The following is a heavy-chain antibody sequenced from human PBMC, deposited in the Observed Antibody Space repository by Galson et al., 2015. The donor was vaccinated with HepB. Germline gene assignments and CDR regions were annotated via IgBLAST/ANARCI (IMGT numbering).Heavy chain of an antibody. CDR1: GYTFTSYS. CDR3: ARVVRNKAPYFDY. J-gene: IGHJ4*02. V-gene: IGHV1-18*01. D-gene: IGHD4-23*01. CDR2: ISVYNGNT. Sequence: SVKVSCKASGYTFTSYSISWVRQAPGQGLEWMGWISVYNGNTNYEQKFQGRVTMTTDTSTSTAYMELRSLRSDDTAVYYCARVVRNKAPYFDYWGQGTLVTVSS.